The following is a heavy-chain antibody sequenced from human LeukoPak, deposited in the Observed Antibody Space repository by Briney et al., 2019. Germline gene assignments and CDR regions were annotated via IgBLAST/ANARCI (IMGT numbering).Heavy chain of an antibody. CDR2: IKSKTDGGTT. Sequence: GRSLRLSCAASGFTFSNAWMSWVRQAPGKGLEWVGRIKSKTDGGTTDYAAPVKGRFTISRDDSKNTLYLQMNSLKTEDTAVYYCTSEYYYGSGSYYNVDYWGQGTLVTVSS. V-gene: IGHV3-15*01. CDR1: GFTFSNAW. D-gene: IGHD3-10*01. J-gene: IGHJ4*02. CDR3: TSEYYYGSGSYYNVDY.